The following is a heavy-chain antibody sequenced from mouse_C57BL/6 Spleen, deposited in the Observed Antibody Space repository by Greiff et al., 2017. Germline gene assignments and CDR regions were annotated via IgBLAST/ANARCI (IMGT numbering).Heavy chain of an antibody. V-gene: IGHV5-17*01. Sequence: EVNLVESGGGLVKPGGSLKLSCAASGFTFSDYGMHWVRQAPEKGLEWVAYISSGSSTIYYAATVKGRFTISRDNAKNTLFLQMTSLRYEDTAMYYCARNDYESGFAYWGQGTLVTVSA. CDR3: ARNDYESGFAY. CDR2: ISSGSSTI. J-gene: IGHJ3*01. D-gene: IGHD2-4*01. CDR1: GFTFSDYG.